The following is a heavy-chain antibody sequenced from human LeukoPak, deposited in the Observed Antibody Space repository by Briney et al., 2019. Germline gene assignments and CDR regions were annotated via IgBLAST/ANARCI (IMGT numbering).Heavy chain of an antibody. Sequence: SETLSLTCTVSGGSISSSSYYWGWIRQPPGEGLEWIGSIYYSGSTYYNPSLKSRVTISVDTSKNQFSLKLSSVTAADTAVYYCARGRWGYDSSGYTFDYWGQGTLVTVSS. D-gene: IGHD3-22*01. J-gene: IGHJ4*02. CDR3: ARGRWGYDSSGYTFDY. CDR1: GGSISSSSYY. CDR2: IYYSGST. V-gene: IGHV4-39*07.